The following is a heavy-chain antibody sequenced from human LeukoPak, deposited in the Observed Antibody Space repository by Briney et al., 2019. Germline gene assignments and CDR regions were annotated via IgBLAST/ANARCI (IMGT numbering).Heavy chain of an antibody. CDR3: ARSGRWFGEQSLIPDY. CDR1: GYTFTGYY. CDR2: INPNSGGT. Sequence: ASVKVSCKASGYTFTGYYMHWVRQAPGQGLEWMGWINPNSGGTNYAQKFQGRVTMTRDTSISTAYMELSRLRSGDTAVYYCARSGRWFGEQSLIPDYWGQGTLVTVSS. J-gene: IGHJ4*02. V-gene: IGHV1-2*02. D-gene: IGHD3-10*01.